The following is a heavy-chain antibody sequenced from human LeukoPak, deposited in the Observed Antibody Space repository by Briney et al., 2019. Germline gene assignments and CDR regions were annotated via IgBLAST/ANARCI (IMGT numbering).Heavy chain of an antibody. CDR3: ARDRGSGWFYDIDY. Sequence: PGGSLRLSCPASGFTFSSYSMNWVRQAPGKGLEWVSSISFTSGYIYYADSVKGRFTISRDNAKNSLCLQMNSLRAEDTAVYYCARDRGSGWFYDIDYWGQGTLVTVSS. D-gene: IGHD6-19*01. CDR1: GFTFSSYS. V-gene: IGHV3-21*01. CDR2: ISFTSGYI. J-gene: IGHJ4*02.